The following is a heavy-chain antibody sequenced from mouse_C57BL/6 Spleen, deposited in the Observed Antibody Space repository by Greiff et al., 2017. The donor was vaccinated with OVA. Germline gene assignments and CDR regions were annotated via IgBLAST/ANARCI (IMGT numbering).Heavy chain of an antibody. CDR3: TERGLGRTWFAY. CDR2: IDPETGGT. V-gene: IGHV1-15*01. D-gene: IGHD4-1*01. J-gene: IGHJ3*01. Sequence: VKLVESGAELVRPGASVTLSCKASGYTFTDYEMHWVKQTPVHGLEWIGAIDPETGGTAYNQKFKGKAILTADKSSSTAYMELRSLTSEDSAVYYCTERGLGRTWFAYWGQGTLVTVSA. CDR1: GYTFTDYE.